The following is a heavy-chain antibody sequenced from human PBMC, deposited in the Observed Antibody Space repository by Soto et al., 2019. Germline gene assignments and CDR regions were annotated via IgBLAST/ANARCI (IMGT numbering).Heavy chain of an antibody. V-gene: IGHV4-39*02. D-gene: IGHD5-12*01. Sequence: SETLPLRCTVSRGSIRGSSDCWGWIRQPPGKGLEWMGSIRYSGSTYYNPSLKSRVTISVDTSKNQFSLKLSSVTAADTAVYYGARDPDGYNDYWGQGTLVTVSS. J-gene: IGHJ4*02. CDR2: IRYSGST. CDR3: ARDPDGYNDY. CDR1: RGSIRGSSDC.